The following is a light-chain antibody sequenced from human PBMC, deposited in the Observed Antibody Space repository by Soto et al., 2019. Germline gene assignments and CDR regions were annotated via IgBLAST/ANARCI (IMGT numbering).Light chain of an antibody. CDR3: QQYTSYYT. J-gene: IGKJ2*01. V-gene: IGKV1-5*03. CDR2: KAS. Sequence: DLQMTQSPSTLSASVGDRVTITCRASQSISNWLAWYQQKPGKAPELLIYKASRLQSGVPSRFSGSGSGTEFTLTISSLQPDDLATYYCQQYTSYYTFGQGTKLEL. CDR1: QSISNW.